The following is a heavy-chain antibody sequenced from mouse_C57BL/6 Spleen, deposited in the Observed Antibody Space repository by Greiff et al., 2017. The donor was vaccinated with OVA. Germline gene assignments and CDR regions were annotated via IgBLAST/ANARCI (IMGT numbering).Heavy chain of an antibody. CDR3: ARGVFDV. Sequence: EVQLQQSGPGLVKPSQSLSLTCSVTGYSITSGYYWNWIRQFPGNKLEWMGYISYDGSNNYNPSLKNRISITRDTSKNQFFLKLNSVTTEDTATYYCARGVFDVWGTGTTVTVSS. V-gene: IGHV3-6*01. J-gene: IGHJ1*03. CDR2: ISYDGSN. CDR1: GYSITSGYY.